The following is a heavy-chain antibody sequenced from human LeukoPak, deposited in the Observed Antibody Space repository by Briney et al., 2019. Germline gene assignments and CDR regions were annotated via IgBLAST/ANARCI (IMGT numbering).Heavy chain of an antibody. CDR3: ARGAWGYSVHFDN. CDR1: GFTLSSFW. J-gene: IGHJ4*02. V-gene: IGHV3-74*01. D-gene: IGHD3-16*01. Sequence: GSLRLSFATAGFTLSSFWMHWVRPPPGKGLVWVSRINSDGTDTNYADSAKGRFTISRDNTKNTVYLQMNSLGAEDTAVYYCARGAWGYSVHFDNWGQGALVTVSS. CDR2: INSDGTDT.